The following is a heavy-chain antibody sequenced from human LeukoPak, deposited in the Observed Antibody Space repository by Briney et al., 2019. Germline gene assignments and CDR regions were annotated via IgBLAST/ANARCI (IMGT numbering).Heavy chain of an antibody. J-gene: IGHJ6*03. CDR3: ARVLVGAPYYYYYMDV. CDR2: INHSGST. V-gene: IGHV4-34*01. Sequence: PSETLSLTCAVYGGSFSGYYWSWIRQPPGKGLEWIGEINHSGSTNYNPSLKSRVTISVDTSKNQFSLKLSSVTAADTAVYYCARVLVGAPYYYYYMDVWGKGTTVTVSS. CDR1: GGSFSGYY. D-gene: IGHD1-26*01.